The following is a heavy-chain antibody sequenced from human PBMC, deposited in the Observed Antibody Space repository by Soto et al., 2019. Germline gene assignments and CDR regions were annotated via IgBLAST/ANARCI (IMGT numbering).Heavy chain of an antibody. D-gene: IGHD3-10*01. Sequence: SETLSLTCPVSGGTISSYYWSWIRQPPGKGLEWIGYTYYSGSTNYNPSLKSRVTISVDTSKNQFSLKLSSVTAADTAVYYCARATNTMVRGVILNWFDPWGQGTLVTVSS. CDR1: GGTISSYY. V-gene: IGHV4-59*01. CDR3: ARATNTMVRGVILNWFDP. CDR2: TYYSGST. J-gene: IGHJ5*02.